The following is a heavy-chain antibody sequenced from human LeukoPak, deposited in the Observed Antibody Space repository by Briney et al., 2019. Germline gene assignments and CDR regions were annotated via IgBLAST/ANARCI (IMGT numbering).Heavy chain of an antibody. V-gene: IGHV1-2*02. CDR1: GYTFTGYY. Sequence: ASVKVSCKASGYTFTGYYMHWVRQAPGQGLEWMGWINPNSGGTNYAQKFQGRVTMTRDTSISTAYMELSRLRSDDTAVYYCARIGYCSSTSCRLVDYWGQGTLVTVSS. CDR2: INPNSGGT. CDR3: ARIGYCSSTSCRLVDY. D-gene: IGHD2-2*01. J-gene: IGHJ4*02.